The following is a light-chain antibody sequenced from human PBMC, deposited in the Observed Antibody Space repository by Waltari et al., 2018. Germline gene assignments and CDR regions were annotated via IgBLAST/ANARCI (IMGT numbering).Light chain of an antibody. Sequence: QSVLTQPPSVSAAAGQKVTISCSGSGSNIGNNFGSWYQQFPGTAPKLLIFDNNKRPSGIPDRFSGSKSGSSATLGIAGLQTGDEAEYYCGTWDSSLSVVFGGGTKVTVL. CDR1: GSNIGNNF. CDR3: GTWDSSLSVV. CDR2: DNN. J-gene: IGLJ2*01. V-gene: IGLV1-51*01.